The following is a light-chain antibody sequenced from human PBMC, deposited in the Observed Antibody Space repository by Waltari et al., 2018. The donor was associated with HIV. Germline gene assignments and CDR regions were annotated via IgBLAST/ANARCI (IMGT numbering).Light chain of an antibody. CDR3: QVWDSSSDHVV. Sequence: SYVLTQPPSVSVAPGETATITCGGSNIGDKRVHWYQQKPGQAPLLVIYYDGDRSPDIPERFSGAHSGNTATLTISGVEGEDEADYYCQVWDSSSDHVVFGGGTKVTVL. J-gene: IGLJ2*01. CDR2: YDG. V-gene: IGLV3-21*04. CDR1: NIGDKR.